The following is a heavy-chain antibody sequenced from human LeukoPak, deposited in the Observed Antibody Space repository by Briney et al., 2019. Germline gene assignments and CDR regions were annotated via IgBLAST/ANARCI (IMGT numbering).Heavy chain of an antibody. CDR2: ISSDGRIT. J-gene: IGHJ5*02. CDR3: ARVSGWYWFDQ. D-gene: IGHD6-19*01. Sequence: GESLRLSCEGSGYTFSSYAMHWVRQAPGKGLEYVAAISSDGRITYYANFVKGRFTISRDNSKNTLYLQMGSLRTEDMAVYYCARVSGWYWFDQWGQGTLVTVSS. V-gene: IGHV3-64*01. CDR1: GYTFSSYA.